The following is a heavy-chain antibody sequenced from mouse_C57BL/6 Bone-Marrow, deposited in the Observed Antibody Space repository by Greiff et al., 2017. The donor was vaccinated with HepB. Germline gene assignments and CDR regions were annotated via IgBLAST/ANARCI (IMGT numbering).Heavy chain of an antibody. V-gene: IGHV5-17*01. CDR1: GFTFSDYG. CDR3: APITTVVAPAMDY. D-gene: IGHD1-1*01. Sequence: EVQLVESGGGLVKPGGSLKLSCAASGFTFSDYGMHWVRQAPEKGLEWVAYISSGSSTIYYADTVKGRFTSSRDNAKNTLFLQMTSLRSEDTAMYYCAPITTVVAPAMDYWGQGTSVTVSS. CDR2: ISSGSSTI. J-gene: IGHJ4*01.